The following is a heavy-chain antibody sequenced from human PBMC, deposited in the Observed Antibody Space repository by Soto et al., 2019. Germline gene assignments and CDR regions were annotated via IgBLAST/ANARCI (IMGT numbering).Heavy chain of an antibody. V-gene: IGHV4-30-4*01. CDR3: AREPYLPMARNDF. CDR1: GGSISSADFF. Sequence: SETLSLTCTVSGGSISSADFFWTWLRQPPGKGLEWLGYIYYSGTTYYNPSLKGRLIIPIDTSRNQFSLSLNSVTAADTAVYFCAREPYLPMARNDFWGQGAQVTVPS. CDR2: IYYSGTT. J-gene: IGHJ4*02. D-gene: IGHD3-10*01.